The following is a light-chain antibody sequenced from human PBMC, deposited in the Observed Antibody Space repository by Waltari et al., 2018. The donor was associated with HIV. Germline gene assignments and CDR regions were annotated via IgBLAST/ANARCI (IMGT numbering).Light chain of an antibody. CDR1: QNLNNW. Sequence: DLQMTQSPSTLSASVGDRVNITCRASQNLNNWLAWYQPKPGMAPKLLRYGASTLESGVPSRFSGSGSETQFTLTINSLQPEDSATYLCQHYQSSPYTFDHGTKLQIK. CDR2: GAS. V-gene: IGKV1-5*03. J-gene: IGKJ2*01. CDR3: QHYQSSPYT.